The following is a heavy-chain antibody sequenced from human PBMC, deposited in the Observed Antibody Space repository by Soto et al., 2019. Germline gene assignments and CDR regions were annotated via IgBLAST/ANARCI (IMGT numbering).Heavy chain of an antibody. CDR3: ARVRKYYDSSGSLDY. Sequence: GASVKVSCKASGYTFTGYFMHWVRQAPGQGLEWMGWINPNSGDTNYAQKFQGRVTMTRDMSISTAYMELRRLTSGDTAVYYCARVRKYYDSSGSLDYWGQGTLVTVSS. V-gene: IGHV1-2*02. J-gene: IGHJ4*02. D-gene: IGHD3-22*01. CDR2: INPNSGDT. CDR1: GYTFTGYF.